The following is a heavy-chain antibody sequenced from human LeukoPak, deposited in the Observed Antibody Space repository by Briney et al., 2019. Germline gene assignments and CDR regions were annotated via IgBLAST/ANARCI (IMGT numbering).Heavy chain of an antibody. CDR2: ISYDGSNK. CDR3: ARDRRYYGSGSLGGFDY. CDR1: GFTFRSYA. J-gene: IGHJ4*02. Sequence: PGGSLRLSCAASGFTFRSYAMHWVRQAPGKGLEWVAVISYDGSNKYYADSVKGRFTISRDDSKNTLYLHVNSLRAEDTAVYYCARDRRYYGSGSLGGFDYWGQGTLVTVSS. D-gene: IGHD3-10*01. V-gene: IGHV3-30*04.